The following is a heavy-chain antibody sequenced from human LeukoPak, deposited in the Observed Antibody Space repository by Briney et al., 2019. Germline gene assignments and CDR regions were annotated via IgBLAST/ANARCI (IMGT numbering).Heavy chain of an antibody. J-gene: IGHJ4*01. CDR3: AKGVNGIYYTFDH. D-gene: IGHD1-26*01. CDR1: GFTFEHYS. CDR2: ISGDGLTT. Sequence: GGSLRLSCVASGFTFEHYSMHWVRQLPGKGLEWVSLISGDGLTTHYGDSMTGRATISRDNGKNSLSLQMNSLKTEDSGLYYCAKGVNGIYYTFDHWGRGTLVTVYS. V-gene: IGHV3-43*02.